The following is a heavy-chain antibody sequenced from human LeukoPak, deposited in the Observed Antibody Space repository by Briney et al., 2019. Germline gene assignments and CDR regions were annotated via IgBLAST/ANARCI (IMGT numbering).Heavy chain of an antibody. V-gene: IGHV3-23*01. Sequence: HSGGSLRLSCAASGFTFSSYAMSWVRQAPGKGLEWVSAISGSGGSTYYADSVKGRFTISRDNSKNTLYLQMNSLRAEDTAVYYCAKVQQWLVEEYNWFDPWGQGTLVTVSS. D-gene: IGHD6-19*01. J-gene: IGHJ5*02. CDR3: AKVQQWLVEEYNWFDP. CDR2: ISGSGGST. CDR1: GFTFSSYA.